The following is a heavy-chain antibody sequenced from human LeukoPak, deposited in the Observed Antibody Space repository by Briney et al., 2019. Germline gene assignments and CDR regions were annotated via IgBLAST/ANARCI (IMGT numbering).Heavy chain of an antibody. CDR2: IYSSGST. CDR3: ARSYYYDYRQIDY. V-gene: IGHV4-39*01. CDR1: GDSISTSSYY. Sequence: ETLSLTCTVSGDSISTSSYYWGWIRQPPGKGLEWRGSIYSSGSTYYNPSLKSRVTISVDTSKNQFSLNLYSVTAADTAVFYCARSYYYDYRQIDYWGQGTLVT. D-gene: IGHD3-22*01. J-gene: IGHJ4*02.